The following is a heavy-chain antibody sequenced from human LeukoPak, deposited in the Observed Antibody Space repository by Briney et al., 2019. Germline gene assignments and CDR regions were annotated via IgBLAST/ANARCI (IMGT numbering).Heavy chain of an antibody. CDR2: INHNGNVN. CDR1: GFTFSSYW. Sequence: HPGGSLRLSYAASGFTFSSYWMNWARQAPGKGLEWVASINHNGNVNYYVDSVKGRFTISRDNAKNSLYLQMSNLRAVDTAVYFCARGGGLDVWGQGATVTVSS. V-gene: IGHV3-7*03. J-gene: IGHJ6*02. D-gene: IGHD3-16*01. CDR3: ARGGGLDV.